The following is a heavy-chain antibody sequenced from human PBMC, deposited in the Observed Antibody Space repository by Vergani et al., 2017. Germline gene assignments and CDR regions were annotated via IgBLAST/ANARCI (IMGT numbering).Heavy chain of an antibody. CDR2: MNPNSGNT. D-gene: IGHD2-15*01. J-gene: IGHJ6*02. V-gene: IGHV1-8*01. CDR1: GYTFTSYD. Sequence: QVQLVQSGAEVKKPGASVKVSCKASGYTFTSYDINWVRQATGQGLEWMGWMNPNSGNTGYAQKFQGRVTMTRNTTISTAYMELSSLGSEDTAVYYCATVEYCSGGSCYRGDYYYYGMDVWGQGTTVTVSS. CDR3: ATVEYCSGGSCYRGDYYYYGMDV.